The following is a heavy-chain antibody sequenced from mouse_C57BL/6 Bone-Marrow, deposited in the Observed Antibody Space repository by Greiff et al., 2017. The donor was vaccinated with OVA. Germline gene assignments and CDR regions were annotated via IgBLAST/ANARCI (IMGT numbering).Heavy chain of an antibody. V-gene: IGHV1-74*01. J-gene: IGHJ2*01. CDR2: IHPSDSDT. D-gene: IGHD2-4*01. Sequence: QVQLQQPGAELVKPGASVKVSCKASGYTFTSYWMHWVKQRPGQGLEWIGRIHPSDSDTNYTQKFTGKATLTVDKSSSTAYMQLSSLTSEDAAVDYYAIAEKCYCDYGQGFDYWGQGTTLTVSS. CDR1: GYTFTSYW. CDR3: AIAEKCYCDYGQGFDY.